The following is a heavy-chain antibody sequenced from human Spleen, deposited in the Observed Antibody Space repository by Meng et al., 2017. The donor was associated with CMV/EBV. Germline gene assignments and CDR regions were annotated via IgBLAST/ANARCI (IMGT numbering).Heavy chain of an antibody. CDR3: TRADYYGSEALFDP. J-gene: IGHJ5*02. CDR2: IYDSGST. CDR1: GDSISGSGYY. Sequence: SGDSISGSGYYWTSIRQHPGKGLEWIGYIYDSGSTYYNPSLKSRVIISVHTSKNQFSLQLSSVTAADTAVYYCTRADYYGSEALFDPWGQGALVTVSS. D-gene: IGHD3-10*01. V-gene: IGHV4-31*02.